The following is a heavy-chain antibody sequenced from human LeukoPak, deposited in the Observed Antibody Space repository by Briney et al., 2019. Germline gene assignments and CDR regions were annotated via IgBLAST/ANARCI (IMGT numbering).Heavy chain of an antibody. CDR1: GFTFSSYG. J-gene: IGHJ4*02. V-gene: IGHV3-23*01. CDR2: ISGSGGST. Sequence: PGGSLRLSCAASGFTFSSYGMSWVRQAPGKGLEWVSAISGSGGSTYYADSVKGRFTISRDNSKNTLYLQMNSLRAEDTAVYYCANYEYYYGSGSYVPADYWGQGTLVTVSS. CDR3: ANYEYYYGSGSYVPADY. D-gene: IGHD3-10*01.